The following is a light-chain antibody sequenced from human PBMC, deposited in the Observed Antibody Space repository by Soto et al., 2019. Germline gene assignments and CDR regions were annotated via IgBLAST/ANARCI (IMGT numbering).Light chain of an antibody. Sequence: DIQMTQSPSTLSASVGDRVTITCRASQSISKWVAWYQQKPGKAPKILISDASSLESGVPSRFSGSGSGTEFTLTISRLEPEDFAVYYCQQYGSSSPYTFGQGTKLEIK. CDR1: QSISKW. CDR2: DAS. CDR3: QQYGSSSPYT. J-gene: IGKJ2*01. V-gene: IGKV1-5*01.